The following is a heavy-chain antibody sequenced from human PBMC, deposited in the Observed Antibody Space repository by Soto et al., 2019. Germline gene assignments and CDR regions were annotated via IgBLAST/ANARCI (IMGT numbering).Heavy chain of an antibody. Sequence: QVQLVESGGGVVQPGRSLRLSCAASGFTFSSYGMHWVRQAPGKGLEWVAVISYDGSNKYNADSVKGRFTISRDNSKNTLYLQMNSLRAEDTAVYYCASGSSEWGQGTLVTVSS. CDR2: ISYDGSNK. J-gene: IGHJ4*02. CDR1: GFTFSSYG. V-gene: IGHV3-30*03. D-gene: IGHD3-10*01. CDR3: ASGSSE.